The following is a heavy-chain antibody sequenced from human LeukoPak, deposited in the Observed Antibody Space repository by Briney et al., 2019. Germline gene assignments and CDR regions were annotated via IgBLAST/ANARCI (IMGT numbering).Heavy chain of an antibody. CDR3: ASQRLGYCSSTSCHNWFDP. Sequence: SETLSLTCAVYGGSFSGYYWSWVRQPPGKGLEWIGEINHSGSTNYNPSLTSRGTISVETYKNQFSLKLSSVTAADTAVYYCASQRLGYCSSTSCHNWFDPWGQGTLVTVSS. D-gene: IGHD2-2*01. V-gene: IGHV4-34*01. J-gene: IGHJ5*02. CDR1: GGSFSGYY. CDR2: INHSGST.